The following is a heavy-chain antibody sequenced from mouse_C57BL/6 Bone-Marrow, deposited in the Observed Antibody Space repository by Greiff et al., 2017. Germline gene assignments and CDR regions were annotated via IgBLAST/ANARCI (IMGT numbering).Heavy chain of an antibody. CDR1: GFSLPSYG. CDR3: ATLVSTPWFAY. Sequence: VQLQQSGPGLVQPSQCLSITCTVSGFSLPSYGVHWVRQSPGKGLEWLGVIWSGGSTDYNAAFMSRLSITKDNSTSQVFFKMNSLQADDAAIYYCATLVSTPWFAYGGQGTLVTVSA. D-gene: IGHD1-1*01. J-gene: IGHJ3*01. CDR2: IWSGGST. V-gene: IGHV2-5*01.